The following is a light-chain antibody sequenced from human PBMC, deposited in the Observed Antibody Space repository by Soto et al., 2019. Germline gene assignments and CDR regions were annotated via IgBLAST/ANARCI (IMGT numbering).Light chain of an antibody. CDR2: EVT. V-gene: IGLV2-14*01. CDR1: SSDVGVYNY. J-gene: IGLJ2*01. Sequence: QSVLTQPASVSGSPGQSITISCTGTSSDVGVYNYVSWYQQHPGKAPKLVIYEVTKRPSGVSNRFSGSKSGNTASLTISGLQAEDETDYYCSSYTSTNHVVFGGGTKVTVL. CDR3: SSYTSTNHVV.